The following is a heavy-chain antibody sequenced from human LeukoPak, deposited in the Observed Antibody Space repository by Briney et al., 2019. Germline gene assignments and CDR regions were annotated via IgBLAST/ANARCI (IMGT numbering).Heavy chain of an antibody. D-gene: IGHD3-10*01. Sequence: SETLSLTCTVSGGSISSVNYYWGWIRQPPGKGLEWIGSIYYSGTTYYNPSLKSRVTISVDTSKNQFSLKLSSVTAADTALYYCAKHYMGSSYNHGLDCWGQGTLVTVSS. V-gene: IGHV4-39*01. CDR3: AKHYMGSSYNHGLDC. J-gene: IGHJ4*02. CDR2: IYYSGTT. CDR1: GGSISSVNYY.